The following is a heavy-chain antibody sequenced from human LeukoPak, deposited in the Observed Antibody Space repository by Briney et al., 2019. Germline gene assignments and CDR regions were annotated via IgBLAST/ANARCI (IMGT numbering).Heavy chain of an antibody. Sequence: ASVKVSCKASGCTFTSYGISWVRQAPGQGLEWMGWISAYNGNTNYAQKLQGRVTMTTDTSTSTAYMELRSLRSDDTAVYYCAREPPGRYSYGYSDAFDIWGQGTMVTVSS. D-gene: IGHD5-18*01. CDR1: GCTFTSYG. J-gene: IGHJ3*02. CDR2: ISAYNGNT. CDR3: AREPPGRYSYGYSDAFDI. V-gene: IGHV1-18*01.